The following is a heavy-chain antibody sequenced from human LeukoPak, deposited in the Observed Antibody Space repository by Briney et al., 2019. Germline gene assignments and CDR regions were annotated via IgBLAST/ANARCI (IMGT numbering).Heavy chain of an antibody. CDR1: GYTFTTNG. CDR2: ISPYDGDT. CDR3: ARLRGGIYSGRDALDI. J-gene: IGHJ3*02. D-gene: IGHD1-26*01. Sequence: ASVKVSCKASGYTFTTNGVSWVRQAPGQGLEWLAWISPYDGDTNYTPDLQGRVTLSTDTSTSTAYMELTSLRSDDTAVYYCARLRGGIYSGRDALDIWGQGTMVTVSS. V-gene: IGHV1-18*04.